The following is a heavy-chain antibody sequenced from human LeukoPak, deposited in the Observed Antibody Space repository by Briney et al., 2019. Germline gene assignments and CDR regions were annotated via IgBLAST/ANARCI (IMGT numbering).Heavy chain of an antibody. CDR3: ARPGYYYDSSGYWVDY. CDR2: IYPGDSKT. V-gene: IGHV5-51*01. CDR1: GYSFTSYW. Sequence: GESLKISCKGSGYSFTSYWIGWVRQMPGKGLEWMGIIYPGDSKTRYSPSFQGQVTISVDKSISTAYLQWSSLRASDTAMYYCARPGYYYDSSGYWVDYWGQGTLVTVSS. J-gene: IGHJ4*02. D-gene: IGHD3-22*01.